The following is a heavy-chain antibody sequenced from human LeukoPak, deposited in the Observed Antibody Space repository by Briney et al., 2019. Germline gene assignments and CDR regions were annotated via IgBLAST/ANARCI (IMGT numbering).Heavy chain of an antibody. CDR2: ISYDGSNK. Sequence: AGRSLRLSCAASGFTFSSYAMHWVRQAPGKGLEWVAVISYDGSNKYYADSVKGRFTISRDNSKNTLYLQMNSLRAEDTAVYYCAREKVTMIVVGVFDIWGQGTMVTVSS. CDR1: GFTFSSYA. J-gene: IGHJ3*02. D-gene: IGHD3-22*01. V-gene: IGHV3-30*01. CDR3: AREKVTMIVVGVFDI.